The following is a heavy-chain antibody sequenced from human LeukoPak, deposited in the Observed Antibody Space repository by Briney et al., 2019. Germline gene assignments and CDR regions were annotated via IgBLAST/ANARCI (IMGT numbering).Heavy chain of an antibody. D-gene: IGHD6-13*01. Sequence: PGGSLRLSCAASGFTFSSYAMSWARQAPGMGLEWVSAISASGGSTYYADSVKGRFTISRDNSKSTLYLQMNTLRAEDTAVYYCAKRIAAAGPYFDYWGQGTLVTVSS. CDR3: AKRIAAAGPYFDY. CDR1: GFTFSSYA. V-gene: IGHV3-23*01. J-gene: IGHJ4*02. CDR2: ISASGGST.